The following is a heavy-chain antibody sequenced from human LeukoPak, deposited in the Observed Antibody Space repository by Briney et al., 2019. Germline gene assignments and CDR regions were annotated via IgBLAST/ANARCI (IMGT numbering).Heavy chain of an antibody. CDR3: ARDQEGFDY. V-gene: IGHV1-24*01. Sequence: EASVKVSCKVSGYTLTELSMHWVRQAPGKGLEWMGGFDPEDGETIYAQKFQGRVTVTRDTSTSTVHMELSGLRSEDTAVYYCARDQEGFDYWGQGTLVTVSS. J-gene: IGHJ4*02. CDR2: FDPEDGET. CDR1: GYTLTELS.